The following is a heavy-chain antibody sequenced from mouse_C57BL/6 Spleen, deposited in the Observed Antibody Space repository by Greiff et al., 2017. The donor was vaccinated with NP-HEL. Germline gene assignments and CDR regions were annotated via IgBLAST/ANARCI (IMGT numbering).Heavy chain of an antibody. J-gene: IGHJ1*03. CDR1: GFSFNTYA. V-gene: IGHV10-1*01. CDR2: IRSKSNNYAT. CDR3: VRGDYDYGSSYWYFDV. D-gene: IGHD1-1*01. Sequence: EVQRVESGGGLVQPKGSLKLSCAASGFSFNTYAMNWVRQAPGKGLEWVARIRSKSNNYATYYADSVKDRFTISRDDSESMLYLQMNNLKTEDTAMYYCVRGDYDYGSSYWYFDVWGTGTTVTVSS.